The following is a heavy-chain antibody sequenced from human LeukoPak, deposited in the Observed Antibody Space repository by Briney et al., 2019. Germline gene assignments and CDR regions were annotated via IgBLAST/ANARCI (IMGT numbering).Heavy chain of an antibody. CDR3: AKDWGEYYDILTGYYKG. V-gene: IGHV3-53*05. CDR1: GFIVSTNY. Sequence: GGSLRLSCAASGFIVSTNYMSWVRQAPGKGLEWVSVIYAGGSTYYADSVKGRSTISRDNSKNTLYLQMNSLRAEDTAVYYCAKDWGEYYDILTGYYKGWGQGTMVTVSS. CDR2: IYAGGST. D-gene: IGHD3-9*01. J-gene: IGHJ3*01.